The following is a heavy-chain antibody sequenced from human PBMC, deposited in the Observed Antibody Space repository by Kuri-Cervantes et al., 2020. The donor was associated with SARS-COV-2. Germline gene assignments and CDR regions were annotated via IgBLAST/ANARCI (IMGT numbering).Heavy chain of an antibody. D-gene: IGHD1-1*01. Sequence: ASVKVSCKASGGTFSNYAISWVRQAPGQGLEWMGWISAYNGNTNYAQKLQGRVTMTTDTSTSTAYMELRSLRSDDTAVYYCARDYRTTGTTDGWTEYYGMDVWGQGTTVTVSS. CDR2: ISAYNGNT. CDR1: GGTFSNYA. J-gene: IGHJ6*02. CDR3: ARDYRTTGTTDGWTEYYGMDV. V-gene: IGHV1-18*01.